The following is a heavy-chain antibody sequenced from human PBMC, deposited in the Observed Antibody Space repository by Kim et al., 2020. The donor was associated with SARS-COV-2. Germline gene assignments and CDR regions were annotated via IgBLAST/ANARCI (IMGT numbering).Heavy chain of an antibody. V-gene: IGHV4-34*01. CDR1: GGSFSGYY. CDR2: INHGGST. J-gene: IGHJ6*03. CDR3: ARATRQWLVNYYYYYMDV. Sequence: SETLSLTCAVYGGSFSGYYWSWIRQPPGKGLEWIGEINHGGSTNYNPSLKSRVTISVDTSKNQFSLKLSSVTAADTAVYYCARATRQWLVNYYYYYMDV. D-gene: IGHD6-19*01.